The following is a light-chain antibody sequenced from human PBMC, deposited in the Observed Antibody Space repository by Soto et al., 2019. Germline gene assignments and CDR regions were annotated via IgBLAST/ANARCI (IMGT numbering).Light chain of an antibody. V-gene: IGLV2-8*01. Sequence: QSALTQPPSASGSPGQSVTISCTGTSSDVGGYKYVSWYQQHPGEAPKLMIYEVSQRPSGVPDRFSGSKSGNTASLTVSGLQAEDEADYYCSSYAGSNNLNVFGGGTKVTVL. J-gene: IGLJ2*01. CDR3: SSYAGSNNLNV. CDR1: SSDVGGYKY. CDR2: EVS.